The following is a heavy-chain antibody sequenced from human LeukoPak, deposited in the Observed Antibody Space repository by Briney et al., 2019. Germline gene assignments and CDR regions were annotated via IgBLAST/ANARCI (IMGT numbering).Heavy chain of an antibody. CDR3: ARRITMVRGPNANWFDP. CDR1: GGSISSYY. D-gene: IGHD3-10*01. J-gene: IGHJ5*02. Sequence: SETLSLTCTVSGGSISSYYWGWIRQPPGKGLEWIGSIYYSGSTYYNPSLKSRVTISVDTSKNQFSLKLSSVTAADTAVYYCARRITMVRGPNANWFDPWGQGTLVTVSS. CDR2: IYYSGST. V-gene: IGHV4-39*01.